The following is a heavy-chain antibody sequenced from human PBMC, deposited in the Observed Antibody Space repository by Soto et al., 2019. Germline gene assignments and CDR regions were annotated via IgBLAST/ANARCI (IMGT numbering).Heavy chain of an antibody. CDR2: INAGNGNT. CDR3: ARSDITMVRGRSYYYYGMDV. J-gene: IGHJ6*02. V-gene: IGHV1-3*01. CDR1: GYTFTSYA. D-gene: IGHD3-10*01. Sequence: ASVKVSCKASGYTFTSYAMHWVRQAPGQRLEWMGWINAGNGNTKYSQKFQGRVTITRDTSASTAYMELSSLRSEDTAVYYCARSDITMVRGRSYYYYGMDVWGQGTTVTVSS.